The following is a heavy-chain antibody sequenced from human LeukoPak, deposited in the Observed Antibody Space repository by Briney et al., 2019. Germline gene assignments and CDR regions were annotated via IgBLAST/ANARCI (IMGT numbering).Heavy chain of an antibody. V-gene: IGHV3-48*01. Sequence: GGSLRLSCAASGFTFSSYSMNWVRQAPGMGLEWVSYISSSSSTIYYADSVKGRFTISRDNAKNSLYLQMNGLRADDTAVYYCARDIMGGVTTGNYMDVWGKGTTVTVSS. CDR1: GFTFSSYS. D-gene: IGHD4-11*01. J-gene: IGHJ6*03. CDR3: ARDIMGGVTTGNYMDV. CDR2: ISSSSSTI.